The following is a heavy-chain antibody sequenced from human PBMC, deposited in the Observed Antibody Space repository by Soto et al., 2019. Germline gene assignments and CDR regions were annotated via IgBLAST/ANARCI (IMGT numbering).Heavy chain of an antibody. CDR3: ARASRRGYSYCSNYHYGMDV. D-gene: IGHD5-18*01. CDR2: IYSDGST. V-gene: IGHV3-53*01. CDR1: GFTVSSNY. J-gene: IGHJ6*02. Sequence: EVQLVESGGGLIQPGGSLRLSCAASGFTVSSNYMSWVRQAPGKGLEWVSVIYSDGSTYYADSVKGRFTISRDNSKNTLYLQMNSLRAEDTAVYYCARASRRGYSYCSNYHYGMDVWGQGTTVTVSS.